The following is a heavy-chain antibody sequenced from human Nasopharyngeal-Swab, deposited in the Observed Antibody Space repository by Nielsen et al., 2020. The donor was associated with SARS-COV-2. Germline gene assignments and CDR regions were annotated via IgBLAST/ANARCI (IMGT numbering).Heavy chain of an antibody. J-gene: IGHJ6*02. CDR1: GFTFNTYS. Sequence: GESLKISCAASGFTFNTYSMNWVRQAPGKGLEWVSSISSSSAYIYYADSVKGRFTISRDNAKNSLYLQMSSLRAEDTAVYYCARDRYDFWSGYYTPYYYYYGMDVWGQGTTVTVSS. V-gene: IGHV3-21*01. CDR2: ISSSSAYI. CDR3: ARDRYDFWSGYYTPYYYYYGMDV. D-gene: IGHD3-3*01.